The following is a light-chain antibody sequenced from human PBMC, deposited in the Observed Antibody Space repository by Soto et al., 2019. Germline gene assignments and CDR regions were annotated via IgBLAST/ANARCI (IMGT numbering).Light chain of an antibody. J-gene: IGLJ3*02. CDR3: CSSVGSPNWV. Sequence: QSAPTQPASVSGSPGQSITISCTGTSSDVGSCNCVSWYQQHPGKAPTLMIYEVNKRPSGVSNRFSGSKSGNTASLTISGLQAEDEADYYCCSSVGSPNWVFGGGTKVTVL. CDR1: SSDVGSCNC. V-gene: IGLV2-23*02. CDR2: EVN.